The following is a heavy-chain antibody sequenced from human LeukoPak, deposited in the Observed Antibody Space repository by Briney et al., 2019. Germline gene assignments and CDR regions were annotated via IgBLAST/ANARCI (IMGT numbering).Heavy chain of an antibody. D-gene: IGHD2-8*01. J-gene: IGHJ5*02. V-gene: IGHV3-30-3*01. CDR3: ARDRRYCTNGVCSPRNWFDP. CDR1: GFTFSSYA. Sequence: GGSLRLSCAASGFTFSSYAMHWVRQAPGEGLEWVAVISYDGSNKYYADSVKGRFTISRDNSKNTLYLQMNSLRAEDTAVYYCARDRRYCTNGVCSPRNWFDPWGQGTLVTVSS. CDR2: ISYDGSNK.